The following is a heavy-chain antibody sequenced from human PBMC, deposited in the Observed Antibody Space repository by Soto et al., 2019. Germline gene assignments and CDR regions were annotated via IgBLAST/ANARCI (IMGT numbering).Heavy chain of an antibody. J-gene: IGHJ6*02. CDR2: ISGSGGTI. V-gene: IGHV3-11*01. CDR1: GFMFSDYY. CDR3: ARDYDFWSGYYNAPHGIGSYYYGMDV. Sequence: GGSLRLSCAASGFMFSDYYMSWIRQTPGKGLEWLSYISGSGGTIFNADSVKGRFTISRDNAKNSLYLQMHSLSAEDSAVYYCARDYDFWSGYYNAPHGIGSYYYGMDVWGQGTTVTVSS. D-gene: IGHD3-3*01.